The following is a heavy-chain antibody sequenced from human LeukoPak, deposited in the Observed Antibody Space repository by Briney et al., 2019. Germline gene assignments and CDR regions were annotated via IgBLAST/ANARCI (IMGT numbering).Heavy chain of an antibody. J-gene: IGHJ6*02. CDR3: ARLSGLGATPPQGFYYYGMDV. Sequence: SETLSLTCAVYGGSFRTYYWSWIRQPPGKGLEWIGYIYYSGSTDYNPSLKSRVTISVDTSKNQFSLKLSSVTAADTAVYYCARLSGLGATPPQGFYYYGMDVWGQGTTVTVSS. V-gene: IGHV4-59*08. D-gene: IGHD1-26*01. CDR1: GGSFRTYY. CDR2: IYYSGST.